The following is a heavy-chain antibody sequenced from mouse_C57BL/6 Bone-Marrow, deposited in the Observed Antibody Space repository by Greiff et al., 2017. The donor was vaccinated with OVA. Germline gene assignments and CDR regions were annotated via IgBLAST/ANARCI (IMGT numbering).Heavy chain of an antibody. J-gene: IGHJ2*01. D-gene: IGHD1-1*01. Sequence: QVQLQQPGAELVMPGASVKLSCKASGYTFTSYWMHWVKQRPGQGLEWIGEIDPSDSYTNYNQKFKGKSTLTVDKSSSTASMQLSSLTSEDSAVYFCAREGYSGSRFGYWGQGTTLTVSA. CDR2: IDPSDSYT. V-gene: IGHV1-69*01. CDR1: GYTFTSYW. CDR3: AREGYSGSRFGY.